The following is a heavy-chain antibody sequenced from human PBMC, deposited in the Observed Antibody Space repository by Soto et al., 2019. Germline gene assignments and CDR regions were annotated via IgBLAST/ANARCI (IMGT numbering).Heavy chain of an antibody. Sequence: QVKLQDSGPGLVKPSDTLSLTCTVSGGSVSSGSYYWSWIRQPPGKGLEWIRYLYYSWSTNYNTSLKSRVNISVDTSKNHFSLKLSSVTAAYTAVYYCARGIEGWYQGRYYYGMDVWGQGTTVTVSS. CDR1: GGSVSSGSYY. CDR3: ARGIEGWYQGRYYYGMDV. CDR2: LYYSWST. V-gene: IGHV4-61*01. J-gene: IGHJ6*02. D-gene: IGHD6-19*01.